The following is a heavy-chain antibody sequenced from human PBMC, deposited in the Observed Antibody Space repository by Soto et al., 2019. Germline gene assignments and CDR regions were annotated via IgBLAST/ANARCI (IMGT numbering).Heavy chain of an antibody. CDR3: VREATDGWFDP. V-gene: IGHV1-18*01. CDR1: GYTFTSYD. J-gene: IGHJ5*02. CDR2: ISTYSGNT. Sequence: QVQLVQSGAEVKKPGASVKVSCKASGYTFTSYDISWVRQAPGQGLEWMGWISTYSGNTNYAQKFRGRVTMTTDTSTGTAYMELRSLRSDDTAVYYCVREATDGWFDPWGQGTLVTVSS.